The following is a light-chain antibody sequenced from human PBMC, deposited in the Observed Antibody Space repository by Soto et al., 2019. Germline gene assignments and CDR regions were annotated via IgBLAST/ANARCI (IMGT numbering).Light chain of an antibody. J-gene: IGKJ5*01. CDR2: DAS. CDR3: QQRSNWPPIT. Sequence: EIVLTQSPATLSLSPGERATLSCRASQSVNRYLAWYQQKPGQAPRLLIYDASNRATGIPARFSGSGSGTDFTRTIGSLEPEDFAVYYCQQRSNWPPITFGQGTRLEIK. V-gene: IGKV3-11*01. CDR1: QSVNRY.